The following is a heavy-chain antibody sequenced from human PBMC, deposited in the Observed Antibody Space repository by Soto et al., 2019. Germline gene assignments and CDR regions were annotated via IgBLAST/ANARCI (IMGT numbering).Heavy chain of an antibody. Sequence: EVQLVESGGGLIQPGGSLRLSCAASGFTVSGNYMSWVRQAPGKGLEWVSIIYNGGSTSYADSVKGRFTSSRDNSKNTLYLQTNSLRVEDTATYYCVRLPGDYWGQGTLVTVSS. CDR3: VRLPGDY. CDR2: IYNGGST. CDR1: GFTVSGNY. J-gene: IGHJ4*02. V-gene: IGHV3-53*01.